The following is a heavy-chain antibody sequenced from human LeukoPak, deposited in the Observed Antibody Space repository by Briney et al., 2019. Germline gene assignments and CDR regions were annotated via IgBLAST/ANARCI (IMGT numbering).Heavy chain of an antibody. CDR2: MYYSGST. V-gene: IGHV4-34*01. J-gene: IGHJ3*02. CDR1: GGSFSGYY. D-gene: IGHD2-2*01. CDR3: ARGPPDCSSTSCYAFDAFDI. Sequence: SETLSLTCAVYGGSFSGYYWSWIRQPPGKGLEWIGSMYYSGSTYYNPSLKSRVTISVDTSKNQFSLKLSSVTAADTAVYYCARGPPDCSSTSCYAFDAFDIWGQGTMVTVSS.